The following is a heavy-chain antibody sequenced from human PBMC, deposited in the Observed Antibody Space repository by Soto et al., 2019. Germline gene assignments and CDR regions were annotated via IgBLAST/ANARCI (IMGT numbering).Heavy chain of an antibody. D-gene: IGHD6-13*01. J-gene: IGHJ5*02. Sequence: GGSLRLSCAASGFTFSSYWMHCVRQAPGKGLVWVSRINSDGSSTSYADSVKGRFTISRDNAKNTLYLQMNSLRAEDTAVYYCARAERSSWYLWFDPWGQGTLVTVSS. CDR2: INSDGSST. V-gene: IGHV3-74*01. CDR3: ARAERSSWYLWFDP. CDR1: GFTFSSYW.